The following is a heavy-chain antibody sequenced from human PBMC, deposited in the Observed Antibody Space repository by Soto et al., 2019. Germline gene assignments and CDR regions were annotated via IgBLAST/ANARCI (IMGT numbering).Heavy chain of an antibody. V-gene: IGHV1-69*01. D-gene: IGHD1-1*01. J-gene: IGHJ6*01. CDR2: VIPLFDTA. CDR3: ATGGPNEGYNFNLGMDV. CDR1: GGIFTNNA. Sequence: QVQVVQSGAEVKKPGSSVKVSCKVSGGIFTNNAISWVRQAPGQGLEWLGGVIPLFDTAYYAQIFRGRLRSSADGATATAYFELSGLTSAHTTVYFCATGGPNEGYNFNLGMDVWGQGTTVTVSA.